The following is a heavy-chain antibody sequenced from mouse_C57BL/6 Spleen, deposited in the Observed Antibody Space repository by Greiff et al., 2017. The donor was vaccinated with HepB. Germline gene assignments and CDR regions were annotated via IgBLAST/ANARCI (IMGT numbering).Heavy chain of an antibody. V-gene: IGHV3-6*01. D-gene: IGHD4-1*01. CDR1: GYSITSGYY. Sequence: EVQLQESGPGLVKPSQSLSLTCSVTGYSITSGYYWNWIRQFPGNKLEWMGYISYDGSNNYNPSLKNRISITRDTSKNQFFLKLNSVTTEDTATYYCAILGLDYWGQGTTLTVSS. CDR3: AILGLDY. J-gene: IGHJ2*01. CDR2: ISYDGSN.